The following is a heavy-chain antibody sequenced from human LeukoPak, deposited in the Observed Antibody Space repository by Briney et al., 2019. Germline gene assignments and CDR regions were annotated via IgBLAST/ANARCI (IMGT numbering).Heavy chain of an antibody. CDR2: INSDGSST. CDR3: ARPVVGATLFDY. CDR1: GFTFSSYW. J-gene: IGHJ4*02. Sequence: GRSLRLSCAASGFTFSSYWMHWVRQAPGKGLVWVSRINSDGSSTSYADSVKGRFTISRDNAKNTLYLQMNSLRAEDTAVYYCARPVVGATLFDYWGQGTLVTVSS. V-gene: IGHV3-74*01. D-gene: IGHD1-26*01.